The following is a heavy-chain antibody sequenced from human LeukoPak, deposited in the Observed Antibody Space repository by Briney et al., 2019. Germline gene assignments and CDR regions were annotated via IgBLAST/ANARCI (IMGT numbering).Heavy chain of an antibody. V-gene: IGHV4-61*02. J-gene: IGHJ6*03. CDR2: IYTSGST. CDR1: GGSISSGSYY. Sequence: SETLSLTCTVSGGSISSGSYYWSWIRQPAGKGLEWIGRIYTSGSTNYNPSLKSRVTISVDTSKNQFSLKLSSVTAADTAVYYCARAYWLGCSCSSYYYYYMDVSGKGTTVTVSS. CDR3: ARAYWLGCSCSSYYYYYMDV. D-gene: IGHD2-15*01.